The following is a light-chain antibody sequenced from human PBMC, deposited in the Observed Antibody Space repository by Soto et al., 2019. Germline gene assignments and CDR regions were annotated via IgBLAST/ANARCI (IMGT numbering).Light chain of an antibody. Sequence: EFVLTQSPGTLSLSPGERATLSCRASQTVRNKYLAWYQQKSGQAPRLLIYDASSRATGIPDRFSGGGSGTDFTLTISRLEPEDFAVYYCQQFSSYPLTFGGGTKVDIK. CDR2: DAS. CDR3: QQFSSYPLT. CDR1: QTVRNKY. J-gene: IGKJ4*01. V-gene: IGKV3-20*01.